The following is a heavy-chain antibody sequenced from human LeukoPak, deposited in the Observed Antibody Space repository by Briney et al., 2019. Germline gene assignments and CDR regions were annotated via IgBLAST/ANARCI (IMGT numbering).Heavy chain of an antibody. CDR2: ISYDGSNK. J-gene: IGHJ3*02. V-gene: IGHV3-30*04. D-gene: IGHD2-2*01. CDR1: GFTFSSHA. Sequence: PGGSLRLSCAASGFTFSSHAMHWVRQAPGEGLEWVAVISYDGSNKYYADSVKGRFTISRDNSKNTLYLQMNSLRAEDTAVYYCARVACCSTSCGYDAFDIWGQGTMVTVSS. CDR3: ARVACCSTSCGYDAFDI.